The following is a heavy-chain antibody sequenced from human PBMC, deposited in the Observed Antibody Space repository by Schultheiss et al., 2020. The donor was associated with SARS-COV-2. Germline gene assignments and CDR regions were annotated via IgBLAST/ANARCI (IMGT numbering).Heavy chain of an antibody. V-gene: IGHV3-30-3*01. J-gene: IGHJ6*02. Sequence: GESLKISCVASGFTFSSYAMHCVRQAPGKGLEWVAVISYDESSQYYADSVKGRFTISRDISKDTLYLQMSSLRVEDTAVYYCARDRNDFPYYGMNVWGQGTTVTVSS. CDR1: GFTFSSYA. CDR3: ARDRNDFPYYGMNV. CDR2: ISYDESSQ. D-gene: IGHD2-21*02.